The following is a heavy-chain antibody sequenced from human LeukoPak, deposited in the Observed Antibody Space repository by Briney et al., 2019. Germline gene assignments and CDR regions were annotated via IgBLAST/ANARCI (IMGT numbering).Heavy chain of an antibody. CDR1: GFTFSSYG. Sequence: GGSLRLSCVASGFTFSSYGMHWVRQAPGKGLEWVAVIWYDGRNKYYGDSVKGRFTISRDNSKNTLYLQMNSLRAEDTAVYYCARDIAVAGTFVNYWGQGTLVTVSS. CDR2: IWYDGRNK. CDR3: ARDIAVAGTFVNY. D-gene: IGHD6-19*01. V-gene: IGHV3-33*01. J-gene: IGHJ4*02.